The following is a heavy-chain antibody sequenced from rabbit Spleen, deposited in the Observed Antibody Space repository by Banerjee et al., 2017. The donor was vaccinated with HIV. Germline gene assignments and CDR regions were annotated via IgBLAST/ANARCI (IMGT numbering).Heavy chain of an antibody. D-gene: IGHD6-1*01. CDR1: GFDFTNYY. Sequence: QLTETGGDLVQPGGSLTLSCKASGFDFTNYYISWVRQAPGKGLEWIGYIVPIFGVTYYANWVNGRFTISSHNAQNTLYLQLNSLTAADTATYFCVREAGYGGYGDGNLWGQGTLVTVS. V-gene: IGHV1S7*01. J-gene: IGHJ4*01. CDR2: IVPIFGVT. CDR3: VREAGYGGYGDGNL.